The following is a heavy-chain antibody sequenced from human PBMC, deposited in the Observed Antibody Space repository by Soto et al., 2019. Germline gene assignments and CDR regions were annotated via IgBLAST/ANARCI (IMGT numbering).Heavy chain of an antibody. D-gene: IGHD2-2*01. V-gene: IGHV5-51*01. J-gene: IGHJ6*02. CDR3: ARVTSGVVPALVDYYYYYGMDV. CDR1: GYSFTSYW. Sequence: PGESLKISCKGSGYSFTSYWIGWVRQMPGKGLEWMGIIYPGDSDTRYSPSFQGQVTISADKSISTAYLQWSSLKASDTAMYYCARVTSGVVPALVDYYYYYGMDVWGQGTTVTVSS. CDR2: IYPGDSDT.